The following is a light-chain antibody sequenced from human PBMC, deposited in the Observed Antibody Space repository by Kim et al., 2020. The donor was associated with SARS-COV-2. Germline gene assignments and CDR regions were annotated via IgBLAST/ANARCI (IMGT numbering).Light chain of an antibody. CDR2: RDS. Sequence: SYELTQPPSVSVSPGQTASITCSGDKLGDKYACWYQQKPGQSPVLVIYRDSKRPSGIPERFSGSNSGNTATLTISGTQAMDEADYYCQAWDSSTGVFGTG. CDR3: QAWDSSTGV. J-gene: IGLJ1*01. V-gene: IGLV3-1*01. CDR1: KLGDKY.